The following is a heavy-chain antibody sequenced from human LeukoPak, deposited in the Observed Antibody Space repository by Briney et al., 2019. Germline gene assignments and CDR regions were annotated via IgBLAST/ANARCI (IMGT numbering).Heavy chain of an antibody. CDR3: ARDPGDMWELRPNLDY. CDR1: GYTFTSYG. V-gene: IGHV1-18*01. CDR2: ISAYNGNT. Sequence: ASVKVSCKASGYTFTSYGISWVRQAPGQGLEWMGWISAYNGNTNYAQKLQGRVTMTTDTSTSTAYMELRSLRSDDTAVYYCARDPGDMWELRPNLDYWGQGTLVTVSS. J-gene: IGHJ4*02. D-gene: IGHD1-26*01.